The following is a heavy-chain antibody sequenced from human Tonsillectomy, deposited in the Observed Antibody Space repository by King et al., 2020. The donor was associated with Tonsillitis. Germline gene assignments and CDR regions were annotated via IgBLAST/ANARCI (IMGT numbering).Heavy chain of an antibody. CDR3: ARDSNYHESSFYYDTFDL. CDR2: IKEDGTKK. V-gene: IGHV3-7*04. Sequence: VQLVESGGGLVQPGGSLRLSCAGSGFTFSSYWMTWVRQAPGKGLEWVANIKEDGTKKYYVDSVKGRFAISRDNAKNSVSLQMNSLRAEDTAVYFCARDSNYHESSFYYDTFDLWGQGTMVTVSS. D-gene: IGHD3-22*01. CDR1: GFTFSSYW. J-gene: IGHJ3*01.